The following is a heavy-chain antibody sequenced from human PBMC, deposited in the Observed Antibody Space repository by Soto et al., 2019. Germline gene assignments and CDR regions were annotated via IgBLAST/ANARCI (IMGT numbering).Heavy chain of an antibody. Sequence: SVKVSCKASGGTFSSYTISWVRQAPGQGLEWMGGIIPIFGTANYAQKFQGRVTITADESTSTAYMELSSLRSEDTAVYYCARGFTMVRGVIPNYYYYYGMDVWGQGTTVTVSS. CDR1: GGTFSSYT. V-gene: IGHV1-69*13. CDR2: IIPIFGTA. J-gene: IGHJ6*02. D-gene: IGHD3-10*01. CDR3: ARGFTMVRGVIPNYYYYYGMDV.